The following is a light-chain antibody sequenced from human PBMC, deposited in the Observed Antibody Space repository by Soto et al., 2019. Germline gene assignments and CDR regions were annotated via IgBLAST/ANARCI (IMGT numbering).Light chain of an antibody. CDR3: QQVSITPLA. CDR2: GAS. CDR1: QSISNY. V-gene: IGKV1-39*01. J-gene: IGKJ1*01. Sequence: DIQMTQSPSSLSASVGDRVTISCRASQSISNYLIWYQQKPGKAPNVLIYGASSLERGVPSRFSGSGSGTDFTLTISSLQPEDSATYFCQQVSITPLAFGQGTKLEIK.